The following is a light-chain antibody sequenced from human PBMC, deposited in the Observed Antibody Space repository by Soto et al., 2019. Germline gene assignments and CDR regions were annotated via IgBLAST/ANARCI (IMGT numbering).Light chain of an antibody. CDR3: QQSYSTPIT. V-gene: IGKV1-39*01. CDR2: IAS. CDR1: QSIKNY. Sequence: DIQMTQSPSSLSASVGDRVTITCRASQSIKNYVNWYQQKPGKAPNLLIYIASNLQSGVPLRFSGSASGRDFTLTISSLQPEDVATYYCQQSYSTPITFGQGTRLEIK. J-gene: IGKJ5*01.